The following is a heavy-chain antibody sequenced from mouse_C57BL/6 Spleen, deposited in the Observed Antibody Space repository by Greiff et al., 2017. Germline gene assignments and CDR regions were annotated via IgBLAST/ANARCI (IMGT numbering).Heavy chain of an antibody. CDR3: AMIYYDYDGGFAY. CDR1: GYTFTSYW. V-gene: IGHV1-59*01. J-gene: IGHJ3*01. D-gene: IGHD2-4*01. Sequence: QVQLQQSGAELVRPGTSVKLSCKASGYTFTSYWMHWVKQRPGQGLEWIGVIDPSDSYTNYNQKFKGKATLTVDTSSSTAYMQLSSLPSEDSAVYYCAMIYYDYDGGFAYWGQGTLVTVSA. CDR2: IDPSDSYT.